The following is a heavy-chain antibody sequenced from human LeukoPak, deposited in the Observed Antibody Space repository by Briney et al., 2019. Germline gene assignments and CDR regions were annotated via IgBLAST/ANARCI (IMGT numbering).Heavy chain of an antibody. J-gene: IGHJ6*03. V-gene: IGHV4-59*08. CDR2: IYYSGST. CDR1: GGSISSYY. CDR3: ARHFHYYYYYMDV. Sequence: SETPSPTRTVSGGSISSYYWGWVPQPPREGMGGIGYIYYSGSTNYNPSLKSRVTISVDTSKYQFSLKLSSVTAADTAVYYCARHFHYYYYYMDVWGKGTTVTVSS.